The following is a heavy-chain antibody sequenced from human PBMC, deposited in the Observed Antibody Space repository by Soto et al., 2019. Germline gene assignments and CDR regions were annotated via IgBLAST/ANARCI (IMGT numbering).Heavy chain of an antibody. D-gene: IGHD3-3*01. CDR2: IYYSGST. J-gene: IGHJ6*03. CDR3: ARITTYDFWSGYYLSGTDYYYYYMDV. V-gene: IGHV4-59*01. CDR1: GGSISSYY. Sequence: ASETLSLTCTVSGGSISSYYWSWIRQPPGKGLEWIGYIYYSGSTNYNPSLKSRVTISVDTSKNQFSLKLSSVTAADTAVYYCARITTYDFWSGYYLSGTDYYYYYMDVWGKGTTVTVSS.